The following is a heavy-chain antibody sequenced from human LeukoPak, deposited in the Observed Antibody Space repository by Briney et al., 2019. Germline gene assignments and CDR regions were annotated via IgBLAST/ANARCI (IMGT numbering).Heavy chain of an antibody. V-gene: IGHV1-2*02. CDR3: ARVSYYGSGAYSAYFDY. CDR2: INPNTGGT. J-gene: IGHJ4*02. D-gene: IGHD3-10*01. CDR1: GYTFTGYY. Sequence: ASVKVSCKASGYTFTGYYMHWVRQAPGQGLEWMGSINPNTGGTNYAQKFQGRVTMARDTSTTTVYMELRRMTSDDTSVYYCARVSYYGSGAYSAYFDYWGQGTLVTVSS.